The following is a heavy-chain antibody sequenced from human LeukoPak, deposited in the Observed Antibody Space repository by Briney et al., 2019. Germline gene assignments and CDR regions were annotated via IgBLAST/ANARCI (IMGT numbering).Heavy chain of an antibody. J-gene: IGHJ4*02. V-gene: IGHV3-30*18. CDR2: VSYDGSNK. Sequence: PGRSLRLSCAASGFTFSSYGMHWVRQAPGKGLEWVAVVSYDGSNKYYADSVKGRFTISRDNSKNTLYLQMNSLRAEDTAVYYCAKDIGSSGCLGYWGQGTLVTVSS. CDR1: GFTFSSYG. CDR3: AKDIGSSGCLGY. D-gene: IGHD6-19*01.